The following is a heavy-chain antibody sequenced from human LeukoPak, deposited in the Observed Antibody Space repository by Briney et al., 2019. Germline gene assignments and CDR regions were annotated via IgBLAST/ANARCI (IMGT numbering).Heavy chain of an antibody. J-gene: IGHJ4*02. V-gene: IGHV4-38-2*02. CDR3: ARLAYGSTY. CDR1: GYSVSSGHH. Sequence: SETLSLTCTVSGYSVSSGHHWGWIRQPPGKGLEWIGSFYHTGNTYYNSSLKSRVAISVDTSKNQFSLNLSSVTAADTAIYYCARLAYGSTYWGQGTLVTVSS. D-gene: IGHD3-10*01. CDR2: FYHTGNT.